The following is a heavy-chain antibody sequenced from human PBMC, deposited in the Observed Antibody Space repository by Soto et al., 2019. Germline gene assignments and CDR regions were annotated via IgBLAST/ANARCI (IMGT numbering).Heavy chain of an antibody. CDR3: AKDQRVVAAAAPFDY. Sequence: QVQLVESGGGVVQPGRSLRLSCAASGFTFSSYGMHWVRQAPGKGLEWVAVISYDGSNKYYADSVKGRFTISRDNSKNPLYLQMNSLRTEDTAVYYCAKDQRVVAAAAPFDYWGQGTLVTVSS. J-gene: IGHJ4*02. CDR1: GFTFSSYG. V-gene: IGHV3-30*18. CDR2: ISYDGSNK. D-gene: IGHD6-25*01.